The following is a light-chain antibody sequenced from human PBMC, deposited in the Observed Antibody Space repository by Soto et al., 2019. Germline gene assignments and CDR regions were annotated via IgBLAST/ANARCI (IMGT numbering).Light chain of an antibody. Sequence: DIQMTPSPSSLSASVGARVTIPCRASQSISSYLNWYQQKPGKAPKLLVYAASSLQSGVPSRFSGSGSGTDFTLTISSLQPEDFATYYCQQSYSTPLTFGGGTKVDIK. V-gene: IGKV1-39*01. J-gene: IGKJ4*01. CDR2: AAS. CDR3: QQSYSTPLT. CDR1: QSISSY.